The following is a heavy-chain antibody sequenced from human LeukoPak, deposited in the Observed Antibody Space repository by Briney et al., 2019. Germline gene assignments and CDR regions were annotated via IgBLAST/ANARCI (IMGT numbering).Heavy chain of an antibody. V-gene: IGHV3-23*01. CDR1: GFTFSNYA. D-gene: IGHD1-1*01. Sequence: GGSLRLSCAASGFTFSNYAMSWVRQSPGKGLQWVSTISNSDGSTYYADSVKGRFTISRDNPKNTLYLQMNSLTADDSAIYYCAKATGTLGNWGQGTLVTVSS. CDR2: ISNSDGST. CDR3: AKATGTLGN. J-gene: IGHJ4*02.